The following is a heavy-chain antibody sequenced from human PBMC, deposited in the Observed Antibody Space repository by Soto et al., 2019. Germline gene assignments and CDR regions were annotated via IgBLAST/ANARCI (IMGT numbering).Heavy chain of an antibody. V-gene: IGHV3-30*18. Sequence: QVQLVESGGGVVQPGRSLRLSCAASGFTFSSYGMHWVRQAPGKGLEWVAVISYDGSNKYYADSVKGRFTISRDNSKNTLYLQMNSLRAEDTAVYYCAKDQDSGSYYPPFGYWGQGTLVTVSS. J-gene: IGHJ4*02. CDR1: GFTFSSYG. CDR3: AKDQDSGSYYPPFGY. D-gene: IGHD1-26*01. CDR2: ISYDGSNK.